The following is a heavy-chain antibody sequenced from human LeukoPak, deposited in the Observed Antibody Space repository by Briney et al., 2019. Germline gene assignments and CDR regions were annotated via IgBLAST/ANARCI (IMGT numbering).Heavy chain of an antibody. Sequence: GGSLRLSCAASGFIFSSYGMSWVRRAPGKGLEWVSSISSAGSYTQYGDSVKGRFIVSRDNAKKSLYLEMGRLRVDDTAVYYCAREESTSSYYYYYYMDVWGKGTTVTVSS. J-gene: IGHJ6*03. CDR2: ISSAGSYT. D-gene: IGHD2-2*01. V-gene: IGHV3-21*01. CDR3: AREESTSSYYYYYYMDV. CDR1: GFIFSSYG.